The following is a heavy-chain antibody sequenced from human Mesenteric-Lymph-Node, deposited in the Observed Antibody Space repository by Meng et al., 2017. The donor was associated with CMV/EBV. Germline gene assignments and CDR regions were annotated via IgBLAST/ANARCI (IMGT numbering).Heavy chain of an antibody. CDR1: GFTFNSYA. D-gene: IGHD3-10*01. V-gene: IGHV3-23*01. CDR2: IHSGGGST. CDR3: ARDSGSGPGDY. J-gene: IGHJ4*02. Sequence: GGSLRLSCAASGFTFNSYAMSWVRQAPGKGLQWVSAIHSGGGSTYYADSVKGRFTISRDNAKNSLYLQMNSLRAEDTAVYYCARDSGSGPGDYWGQGTLVTVSS.